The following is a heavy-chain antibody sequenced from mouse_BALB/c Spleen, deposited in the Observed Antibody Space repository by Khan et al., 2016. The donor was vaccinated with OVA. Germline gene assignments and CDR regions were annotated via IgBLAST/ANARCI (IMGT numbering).Heavy chain of an antibody. CDR1: GFSLNSYG. CDR2: IWAGGST. V-gene: IGHV2-9*02. Sequence: QVQLKQSGPGLVAPSQSLSITCTVSGFSLNSYGVHWVRQPPGKGLEWLGVIWAGGSTNHNSALMSRLSISKDNSKNQVFLKMNSLQADDTALYYCARAFYYGAWFAFWGQGTLVTVSA. J-gene: IGHJ3*01. D-gene: IGHD1-1*01. CDR3: ARAFYYGAWFAF.